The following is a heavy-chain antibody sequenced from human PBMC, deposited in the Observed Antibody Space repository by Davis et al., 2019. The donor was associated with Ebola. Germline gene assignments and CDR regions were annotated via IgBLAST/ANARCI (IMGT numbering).Heavy chain of an antibody. J-gene: IGHJ6*02. D-gene: IGHD6-6*01. V-gene: IGHV5-51*01. CDR1: GYSFTSYW. CDR2: IYPGDSDT. CDR3: ARHVTLSSRYYYGMDV. Sequence: KVSCKGSGYSFTSYWIGWVRQMPGKGLEWMGIIYPGDSDTRYSPSFQGQVTISADKSISTAYLQWSSLKASDTAMYYCARHVTLSSRYYYGMDVWGQGTTVTVSS.